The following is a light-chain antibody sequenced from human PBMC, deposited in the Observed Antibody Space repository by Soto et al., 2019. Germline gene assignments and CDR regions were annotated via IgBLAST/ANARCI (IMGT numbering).Light chain of an antibody. Sequence: DIQLTQSPAFVSASVGDRVTITCRASQAISSYLAWYQQKAGKAPKLLIFAASTLQSGVPSSFSGSGSGTEFTLTISSLQPEDFATYYCQQLNTYPPTFGGGTKVEIK. CDR1: QAISSY. J-gene: IGKJ4*01. CDR2: AAS. V-gene: IGKV1-9*01. CDR3: QQLNTYPPT.